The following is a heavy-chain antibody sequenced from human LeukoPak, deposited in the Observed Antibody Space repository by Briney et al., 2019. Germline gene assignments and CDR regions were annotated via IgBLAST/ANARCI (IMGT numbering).Heavy chain of an antibody. J-gene: IGHJ3*02. CDR2: ISGSGGST. V-gene: IGHV3-23*01. CDR3: AKDYYGSGSPRAFDI. Sequence: GGSLRLSCAASGFTFSSYVMTWVRQAPARGLEWVSAISGSGGSTFYADSVKGRFTISRDNSNNTLYLQMNSLRAEDTALYYCAKDYYGSGSPRAFDIWGHGTMVTVSS. D-gene: IGHD3-10*01. CDR1: GFTFSSYV.